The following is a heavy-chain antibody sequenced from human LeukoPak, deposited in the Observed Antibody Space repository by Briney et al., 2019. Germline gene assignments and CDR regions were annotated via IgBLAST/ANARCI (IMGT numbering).Heavy chain of an antibody. CDR2: ISGSGGST. J-gene: IGHJ4*02. Sequence: GGSLRLSCAASGFTFSSYAMSWVRQAPGKGLEWVSAISGSGGSTYYADSVKGRFTISRDNSKNTLFLQMKSLRAEDTALYYCAKSLYGSGSYYNLDYWGQGTLVTVSS. D-gene: IGHD3-10*01. V-gene: IGHV3-23*01. CDR1: GFTFSSYA. CDR3: AKSLYGSGSYYNLDY.